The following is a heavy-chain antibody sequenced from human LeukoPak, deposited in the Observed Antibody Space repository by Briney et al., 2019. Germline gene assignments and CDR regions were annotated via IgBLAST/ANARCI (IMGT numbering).Heavy chain of an antibody. D-gene: IGHD6-13*01. J-gene: IGHJ5*02. V-gene: IGHV4-34*01. CDR3: ARLTYSNNWYFRRGLDNWFDP. CDR1: GGSFSRYY. Sequence: SETLSLTCAVYGGSFSRYYWTWIRQPPGKGLEWIGEINHSGSANYNPSLKSRVTISVDASMSQFSLRLSSVTAADTAVYYCARLTYSNNWYFRRGLDNWFDPWGQGTLVTVSS. CDR2: INHSGSA.